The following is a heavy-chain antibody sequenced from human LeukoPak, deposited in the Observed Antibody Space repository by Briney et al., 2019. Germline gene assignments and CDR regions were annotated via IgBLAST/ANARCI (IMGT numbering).Heavy chain of an antibody. V-gene: IGHV4-34*01. CDR1: GGSFSGYY. CDR2: INHSGST. CDR3: ARGRYYYDSSGYSQYYYFDY. Sequence: SETLSLTCAVYGGSFSGYYWSWIRQPPGKGLEWIGEINHSGSTNYNPSHKSRVTISVDTSKNQFSLKLSSVTAADTAVYYCARGRYYYDSSGYSQYYYFDYWGQGTLVTVSS. D-gene: IGHD3-22*01. J-gene: IGHJ4*02.